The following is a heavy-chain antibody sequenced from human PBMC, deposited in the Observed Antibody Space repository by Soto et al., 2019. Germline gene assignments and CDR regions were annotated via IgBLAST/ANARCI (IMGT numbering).Heavy chain of an antibody. CDR3: AREGLSSCNDY. V-gene: IGHV3-33*01. J-gene: IGHJ4*02. CDR1: GFTFSSYG. CDR2: IWFDGSNK. Sequence: GGSLRLSCAASGFTFSSYGMHWVRQAPGKGLEWVAVIWFDGSNKYYADSVKGRFTISRDNSKNTLYLQMNSLRAEDTAVYYCAREGLSSCNDYWGQGTLVTVSS. D-gene: IGHD2-2*01.